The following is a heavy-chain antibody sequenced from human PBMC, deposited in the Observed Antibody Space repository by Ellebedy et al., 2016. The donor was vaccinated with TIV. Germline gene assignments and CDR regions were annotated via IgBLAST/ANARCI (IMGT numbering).Heavy chain of an antibody. V-gene: IGHV3-30*03. CDR2: ISYDGADA. Sequence: GGSLRLXXAASGFTFSTYGMHWVRQAPGKGLEWLALISYDGADAYYADSVKGRFTISRDNSKNTLYLQMNSLRAEDTAAYTCVRYRVGGSYNYTPLDHWGQGTLVTVSS. D-gene: IGHD1-26*01. CDR1: GFTFSTYG. J-gene: IGHJ4*02. CDR3: VRYRVGGSYNYTPLDH.